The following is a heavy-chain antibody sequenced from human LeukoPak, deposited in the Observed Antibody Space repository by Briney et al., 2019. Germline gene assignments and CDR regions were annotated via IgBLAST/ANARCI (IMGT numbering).Heavy chain of an antibody. CDR3: AGDRPPPAYYYYVDV. J-gene: IGHJ6*03. CDR1: GGSISSYY. D-gene: IGHD2-2*01. V-gene: IGHV4-59*01. CDR2: IYYRGST. Sequence: SETLSLXCTVSGGSISSYYWSWIRQPPGKGLEWIGYIYYRGSTNYNPSLKSRVTISVDTSKNQFSLKVSSVTAADTAVYYCAGDRPPPAYYYYVDVWGKGTTVTVSS.